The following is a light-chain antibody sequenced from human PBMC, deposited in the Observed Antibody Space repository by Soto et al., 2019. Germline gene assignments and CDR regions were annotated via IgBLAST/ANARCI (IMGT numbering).Light chain of an antibody. J-gene: IGLJ2*01. CDR3: QSNERRLSAV. Sequence: QLVLTQPPSVSGAPGQRVTISCTGSSSNIGAGYDVHWYQQLPGTAPKLLIYGNSNRPSGVPDRFSGSKSGTSACLAITGLHAEYVPHYYCQSNERRLSAVFGAGTQLTVL. CDR2: GNS. CDR1: SSNIGAGYD. V-gene: IGLV1-40*01.